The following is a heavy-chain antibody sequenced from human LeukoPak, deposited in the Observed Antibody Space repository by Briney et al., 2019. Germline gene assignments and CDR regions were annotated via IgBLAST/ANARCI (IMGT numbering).Heavy chain of an antibody. CDR2: INYSGST. CDR3: ARQGRNSSSRPASIDY. D-gene: IGHD6-6*01. V-gene: IGHV4-39*01. CDR1: GGPISGSSYF. J-gene: IGHJ4*02. Sequence: PSETLSLTCTVSGGPISGSSYFWGWIRQPPGKGLEWIGSINYSGSTYYNPSLKSRVTISVDTSNNQFSLKLSSVTAADTTLYYCARQGRNSSSRPASIDYWGQGTLVTVSS.